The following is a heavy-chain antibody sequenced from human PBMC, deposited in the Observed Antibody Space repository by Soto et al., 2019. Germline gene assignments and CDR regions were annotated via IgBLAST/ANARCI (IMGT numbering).Heavy chain of an antibody. J-gene: IGHJ2*01. CDR1: GFTFSDFA. V-gene: IGHV3-74*01. CDR2: INSDGSST. CDR3: ARGGSLNWYFDL. D-gene: IGHD1-26*01. Sequence: GGSLRLSCAASGFTFSDFAMSWVRQAPGKGLEWVSRINSDGSSTSYADSVKGRFTISRDNAKNTLYLQMNSLRAEDTAVYYCARGGSLNWYFDLWGRGTLVTVSS.